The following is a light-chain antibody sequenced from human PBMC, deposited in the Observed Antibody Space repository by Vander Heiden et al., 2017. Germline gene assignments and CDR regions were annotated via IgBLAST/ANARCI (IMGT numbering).Light chain of an antibody. V-gene: IGKV1-39*01. Sequence: DIQMTQSPSSLSASVGDRVTITCRASQSISSYLNWYKQKPGKAPKLLIYAASSWPSRHPSRFSDNGFGLDPTLTISSRQPEDSATYSFQQSDSNPLWTFGQGTKVXIK. CDR3: QQSDSNPLWT. CDR2: AAS. CDR1: QSISSY. J-gene: IGKJ1*01.